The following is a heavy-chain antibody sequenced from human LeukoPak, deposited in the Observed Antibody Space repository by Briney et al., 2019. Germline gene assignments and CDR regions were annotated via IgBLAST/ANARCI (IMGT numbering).Heavy chain of an antibody. CDR1: GGAVSNYY. Sequence: SETLSLTCNVSGGAVSNYYWTWIRQPPGKGLEWIGYFYYSGSTSYSPSLQSRVTISIDTSKNQLSLRLTSVTAADTAVYYCARTYSSSWCVNYWGQGTLVTVSS. J-gene: IGHJ4*02. D-gene: IGHD6-13*01. V-gene: IGHV4-59*08. CDR2: FYYSGST. CDR3: ARTYSSSWCVNY.